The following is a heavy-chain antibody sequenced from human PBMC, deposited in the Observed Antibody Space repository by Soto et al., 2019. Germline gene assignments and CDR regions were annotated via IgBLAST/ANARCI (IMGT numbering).Heavy chain of an antibody. CDR3: ARPLRDINDYYGMAV. J-gene: IGHJ6*02. D-gene: IGHD4-17*01. Sequence: QVQLVQSGAEMQQPGASVRVSCKASGGTFSKYAFSWVRQAPGQALEWLGGTIPMFGTPNYAQKFQVRVANSADKSTATVYMELSSLRSADTAVYFCARPLRDINDYYGMAVGGQGTTVTVSS. V-gene: IGHV1-69*06. CDR2: TIPMFGTP. CDR1: GGTFSKYA.